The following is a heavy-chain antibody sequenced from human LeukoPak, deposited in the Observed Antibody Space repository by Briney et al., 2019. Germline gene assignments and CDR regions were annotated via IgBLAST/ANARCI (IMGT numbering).Heavy chain of an antibody. CDR3: ASSGSYRFDY. Sequence: SQTLSLTCAISGDSVSSNSAAWNWIRQSPSRGLEWLGRTYYRSKWYNDYAVSVKGRIIINADTSKNQFSLQLNSVTPEDTAVYYCASSGSYRFDYWGQGTLVTVSS. D-gene: IGHD1-26*01. CDR1: GDSVSSNSAA. J-gene: IGHJ4*02. CDR2: TYYRSKWYN. V-gene: IGHV6-1*01.